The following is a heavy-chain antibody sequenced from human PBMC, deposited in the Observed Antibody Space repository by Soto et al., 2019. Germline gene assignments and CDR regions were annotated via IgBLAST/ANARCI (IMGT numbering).Heavy chain of an antibody. CDR1: GFTFSSYG. V-gene: IGHV3-30*18. CDR3: AKDIVVGYCSSTSCGGYYYYGMDV. D-gene: IGHD2-2*01. J-gene: IGHJ6*02. Sequence: GGSLRLSCAASGFTFSSYGMHWVRQAPGKGLEWVAVISYDGSNKYYADSVKGRFTISRDNSKNTLYLQMNSLRAEDTAVYYCAKDIVVGYCSSTSCGGYYYYGMDVWGQGTTVTVSS. CDR2: ISYDGSNK.